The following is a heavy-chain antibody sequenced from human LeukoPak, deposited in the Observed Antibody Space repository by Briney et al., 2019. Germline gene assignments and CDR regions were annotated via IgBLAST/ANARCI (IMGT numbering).Heavy chain of an antibody. J-gene: IGHJ6*03. Sequence: GGSLRLSCAGSGFTFSNYPMSWVRQALGKGLEWVSAISGSGDRTHYADSVKGRFTISRDNSKDTLNLQMNSLRAEDTAVYYCARSRMEWLLGYYYYMDVWGKGTTVTVSS. D-gene: IGHD3-3*01. V-gene: IGHV3-23*01. CDR1: GFTFSNYP. CDR2: ISGSGDRT. CDR3: ARSRMEWLLGYYYYMDV.